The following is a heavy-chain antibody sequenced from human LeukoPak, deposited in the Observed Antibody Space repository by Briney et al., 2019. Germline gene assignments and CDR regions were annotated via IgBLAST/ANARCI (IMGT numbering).Heavy chain of an antibody. V-gene: IGHV4-61*02. CDR2: IYTSGST. Sequence: SQTLSLTCTVSGGPISSGSYYWSWIRQPAGKGLEWLGRIYTSGSTNYNPSLKSRVTISVDTSKNQFSLKLSSVTAADTAVYYCASGGDSSGWVFVDYWGQGTLVTVSS. CDR1: GGPISSGSYY. CDR3: ASGGDSSGWVFVDY. D-gene: IGHD6-19*01. J-gene: IGHJ4*02.